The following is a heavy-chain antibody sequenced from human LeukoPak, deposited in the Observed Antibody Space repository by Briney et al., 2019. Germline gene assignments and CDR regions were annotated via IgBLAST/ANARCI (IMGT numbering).Heavy chain of an antibody. J-gene: IGHJ3*02. D-gene: IGHD4-17*01. V-gene: IGHV4-39*01. Sequence: SETLSLTCTVSGGSISSSSYYWGWIRQPPWKGLEWVGSIYYSGSTYYNPSLKSRVTISVDTSKNQFSLKLSSVTAADTAVYYCARPVTTTPDDAFDIWGQGTMVTVSS. CDR1: GGSISSSSYY. CDR2: IYYSGST. CDR3: ARPVTTTPDDAFDI.